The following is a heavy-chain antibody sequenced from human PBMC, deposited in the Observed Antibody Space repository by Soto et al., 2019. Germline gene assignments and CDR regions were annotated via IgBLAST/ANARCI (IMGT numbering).Heavy chain of an antibody. Sequence: PSETLSLTCTVSGGSISRYYWSWIRQPPGRGLEWIGYIYYSGSTNYNPSLKSRVTISVDTSKNQFSLKLSSVTAADTAVYYCARGGKGYYDSSGYSGAAFDIWGQGTMVTVSS. CDR2: IYYSGST. D-gene: IGHD3-22*01. CDR1: GGSISRYY. CDR3: ARGGKGYYDSSGYSGAAFDI. J-gene: IGHJ3*02. V-gene: IGHV4-59*01.